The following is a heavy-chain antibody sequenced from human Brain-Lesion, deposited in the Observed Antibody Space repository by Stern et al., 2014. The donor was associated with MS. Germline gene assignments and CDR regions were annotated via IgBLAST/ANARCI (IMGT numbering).Heavy chain of an antibody. Sequence: QVQLQEAGSELVKPSQTLSLTCDVSGGSISSCGSSWSWIRQPPGKGLEWIGSIYHSGSTFFHPSLKSRVAKSMDRSKNQFSLKLTSVTAADTAVYYRARDNFDRLQADNWFDPWGQGTLVTVSS. V-gene: IGHV4-30-2*01. D-gene: IGHD3-9*01. CDR1: GGSISSCGSS. J-gene: IGHJ5*02. CDR3: ARDNFDRLQADNWFDP. CDR2: IYHSGST.